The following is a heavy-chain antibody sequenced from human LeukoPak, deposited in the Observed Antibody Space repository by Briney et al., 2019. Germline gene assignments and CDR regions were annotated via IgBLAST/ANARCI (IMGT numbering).Heavy chain of an antibody. V-gene: IGHV4-61*01. CDR2: IYYSGST. Sequence: KSSETLSLTCTVSGGSVSSGSYYWSWIRQPPGKGLEWIGYIYYSGSTNYNPSLKSRVTISVDTSKNQFSLKLSSVTAADTAVYYCARGRYLGAFDIWGQGTMVTVSS. CDR3: ARGRYLGAFDI. J-gene: IGHJ3*02. CDR1: GGSVSSGSYY. D-gene: IGHD3-9*01.